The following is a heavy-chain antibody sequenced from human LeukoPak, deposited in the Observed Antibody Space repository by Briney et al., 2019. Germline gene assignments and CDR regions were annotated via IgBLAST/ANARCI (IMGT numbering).Heavy chain of an antibody. Sequence: SETLSLTCTVSGGSISSSSYYWGWIRQPPGKGLEWIGSIYYSGSTYYNPSLKSRVTISVDTSKDQFSLKLSSVTAADTAVYYCARQDYDILTGYPSWFDPWGQGTLVTVSS. CDR1: GGSISSSSYY. D-gene: IGHD3-9*01. V-gene: IGHV4-39*01. CDR2: IYYSGST. CDR3: ARQDYDILTGYPSWFDP. J-gene: IGHJ5*02.